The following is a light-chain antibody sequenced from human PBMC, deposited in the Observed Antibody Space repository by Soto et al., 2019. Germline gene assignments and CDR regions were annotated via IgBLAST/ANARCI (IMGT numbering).Light chain of an antibody. CDR2: DAS. Sequence: EIVLTQSPGTLSLSPGERATLSCRASQSVTSGHLAWYQQKPGQAPKLLIYDASSRAPGIPDRFSGSGSGADFTLTISRLEPEDFAVYYCQRYNNWPLTFGGGTKVESK. CDR3: QRYNNWPLT. V-gene: IGKV3-20*01. J-gene: IGKJ4*01. CDR1: QSVTSGH.